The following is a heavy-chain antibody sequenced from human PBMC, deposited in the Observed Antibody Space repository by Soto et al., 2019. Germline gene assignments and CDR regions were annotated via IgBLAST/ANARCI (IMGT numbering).Heavy chain of an antibody. Sequence: EVQLVESGGGLVQPGGSLRLSCAASGFTFSSYWMSWVRQAPGKGLEWVANIKQDGSEKYYVDSVKGRFTISRDNAKNSLYLQMNSLRAEDTAVYYCARDFRTHIYGDCFDYWGQGTLVTVSS. V-gene: IGHV3-7*01. J-gene: IGHJ4*02. D-gene: IGHD4-17*01. CDR2: IKQDGSEK. CDR1: GFTFSSYW. CDR3: ARDFRTHIYGDCFDY.